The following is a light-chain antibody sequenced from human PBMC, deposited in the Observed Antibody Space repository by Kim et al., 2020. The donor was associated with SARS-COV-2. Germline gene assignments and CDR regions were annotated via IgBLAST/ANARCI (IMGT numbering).Light chain of an antibody. CDR1: QSISSY. J-gene: IGKJ4*01. CDR3: QQSSSTLLS. CDR2: AAS. V-gene: IGKV1-39*01. Sequence: DIQMTQSPSSLSASVGDRVTITCRASQSISSYLNWYQQKPGKAPNLLISAASTLQSGVPSRFSGSGSGTDFTLTISSLQPEDFATYYCQQSSSTLLSFGGGTKVDIK.